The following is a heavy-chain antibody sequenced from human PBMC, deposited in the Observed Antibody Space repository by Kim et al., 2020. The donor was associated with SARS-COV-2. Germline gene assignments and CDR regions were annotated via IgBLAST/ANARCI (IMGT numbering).Heavy chain of an antibody. D-gene: IGHD3-3*01. CDR3: ARAPNVFWSGYTYYLAF. Sequence: SETLSLTCTVSGGTVSSGSYFWSWLRQPPGKGLEWIGYIYYSGNTNYTPPLKSRVTMSVATSKNHFSLKLRSVTAADTAVYYCARAPNVFWSGYTYYLAFGGEGTLVSDSS. V-gene: IGHV4-61*03. J-gene: IGHJ4*02. CDR1: GGTVSSGSYF. CDR2: IYYSGNT.